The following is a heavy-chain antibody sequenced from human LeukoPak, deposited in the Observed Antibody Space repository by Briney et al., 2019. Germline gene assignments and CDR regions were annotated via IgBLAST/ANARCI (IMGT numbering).Heavy chain of an antibody. J-gene: IGHJ4*02. CDR2: ISYDGSNK. V-gene: IGHV3-30-3*01. CDR3: AVAYSSSGYYPVDY. CDR1: GFTFSSYA. D-gene: IGHD3-22*01. Sequence: PGGSLRLSCAASGFTFSSYAMHWVRQAPGKGLEWVAVISYDGSNKYYAGSVKGRFTISRDNSKNTLYLQMNSLRAEDTAVYYCAVAYSSSGYYPVDYWGQGTLVTVSS.